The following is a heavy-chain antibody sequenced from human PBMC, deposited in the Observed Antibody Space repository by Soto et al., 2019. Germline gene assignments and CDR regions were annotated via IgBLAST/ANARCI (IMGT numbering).Heavy chain of an antibody. CDR2: IYSGGST. J-gene: IGHJ6*03. D-gene: IGHD4-17*01. V-gene: IGHV3-66*01. CDR3: ARNYGDYVAYYYYYYMDV. CDR1: GFTVSSNY. Sequence: EVQLVESGGGLVQPGGSLRLSCAASGFTVSSNYMSWVRQAPGKGLEWVSVIYSGGSTYYADSVKGRFTISRDNSKNTLYLQMNSLRAEDTAVYYCARNYGDYVAYYYYYYMDVWGKGTTVTVSS.